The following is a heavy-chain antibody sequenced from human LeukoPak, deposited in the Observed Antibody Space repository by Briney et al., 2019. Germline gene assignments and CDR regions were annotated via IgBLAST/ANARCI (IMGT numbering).Heavy chain of an antibody. CDR1: GFTFSPYC. V-gene: IGHV3-74*01. D-gene: IGHD3-22*01. CDR3: ARAPSEIGGYYPEYFRH. CDR2: IKSDGST. Sequence: PGGSLRLSCAASGFTFSPYCMHWVRQAPGKGLVWVSRIKSDGSTNYADSVKGRFTISRDNAKNTVSLQMNSLRAEDTGVYFCARAPSEIGGYYPEYFRHWGQGTLVTVSS. J-gene: IGHJ1*01.